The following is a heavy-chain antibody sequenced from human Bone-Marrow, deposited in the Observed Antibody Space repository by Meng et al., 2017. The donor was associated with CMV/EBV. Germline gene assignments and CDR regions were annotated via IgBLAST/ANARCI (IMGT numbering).Heavy chain of an antibody. Sequence: SETLSLTCTVSGGSINNYYWSWIRQPPGKGLEWIGYSYYSGSTNYNPSLKSRVTISVDTSKNQFSLKLRSVTAADTAVYYCARDAVVPAAITQSADYYYYGMDVWGQGTTVTVSS. CDR2: SYYSGST. CDR1: GGSINNYY. D-gene: IGHD2-2*02. V-gene: IGHV4-59*01. CDR3: ARDAVVPAAITQSADYYYYGMDV. J-gene: IGHJ6*02.